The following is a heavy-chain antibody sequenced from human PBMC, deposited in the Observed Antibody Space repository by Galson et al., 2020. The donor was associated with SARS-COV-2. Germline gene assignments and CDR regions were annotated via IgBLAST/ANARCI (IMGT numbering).Heavy chain of an antibody. V-gene: IGHV3-30*02. J-gene: IGHJ5*02. CDR3: AKDQGYNIGGRWYGMGWFDH. D-gene: IGHD2-15*01. CDR1: GISFSASG. Sequence: GGSLRLSCAASGISFSASGMHWVRQAPGKGLAWVAFIRYDGSNTYYADSVKGRFTISRDISKNTVYLQMNSLRAEDTAIYYCAKDQGYNIGGRWYGMGWFDHWGHGTLVTVSS. CDR2: IRYDGSNT.